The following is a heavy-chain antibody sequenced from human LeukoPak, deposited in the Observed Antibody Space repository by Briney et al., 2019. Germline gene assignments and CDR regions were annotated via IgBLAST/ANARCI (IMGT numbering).Heavy chain of an antibody. CDR2: ISYDGSNK. D-gene: IGHD1-26*01. Sequence: GGSLRLSCAVSGFTFSSYGMHWVRQAPGKGLEWVAVISYDGSNKYYADSVKGRFTISRDNSKNTLYLQMNSLRAEDTAVYYCARDPNRYSGSCPGDWGQGTLVTVSS. CDR3: ARDPNRYSGSCPGD. V-gene: IGHV3-30*03. J-gene: IGHJ4*02. CDR1: GFTFSSYG.